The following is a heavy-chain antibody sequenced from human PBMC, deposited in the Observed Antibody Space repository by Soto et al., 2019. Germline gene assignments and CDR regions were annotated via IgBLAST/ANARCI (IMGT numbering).Heavy chain of an antibody. J-gene: IGHJ4*02. Sequence: GGSLRLSCAASGFTFSSYSMNWVRQAPGKGLEWVSYISSSSSTIYYADSVKGRFTISRDNAKNSLYLQMNSLRADDTAVYYCAKDTYYHDTSGYYVFDHGGQGTLVTAS. V-gene: IGHV3-48*01. CDR3: AKDTYYHDTSGYYVFDH. CDR2: ISSSSSTI. D-gene: IGHD3-22*01. CDR1: GFTFSSYS.